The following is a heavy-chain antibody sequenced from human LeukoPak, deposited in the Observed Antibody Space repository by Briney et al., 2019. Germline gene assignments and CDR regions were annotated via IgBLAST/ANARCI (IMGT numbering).Heavy chain of an antibody. Sequence: KPSETLSLTCTISGGSVSDYYWSWIRRSPGKGLEWIGYIYYTGTSYNPSLKSRVTISADTSKNQFSLKLISVTAADTAVYYCASRKLGNDYWGQGTLVTVSS. D-gene: IGHD7-27*01. CDR1: GGSVSDYY. J-gene: IGHJ4*02. CDR2: IYYTGT. V-gene: IGHV4-59*02. CDR3: ASRKLGNDY.